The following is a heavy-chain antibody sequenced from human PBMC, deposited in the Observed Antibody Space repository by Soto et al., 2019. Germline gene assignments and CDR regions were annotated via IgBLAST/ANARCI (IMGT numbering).Heavy chain of an antibody. D-gene: IGHD3-16*01. J-gene: IGHJ5*02. CDR1: GYSFTNND. CDR3: ARMETFGSLNWFDP. CDR2: MNPGSGDT. V-gene: IGHV1-8*01. Sequence: VXSVKVSCKASGYSFTNNDVSWVRQATGQGLEWMGWMNPGSGDTGYAQKFQGRVTMTRDISIATAYMELSSLRSDDTAIYYCARMETFGSLNWFDPWGQGTLGTVSS.